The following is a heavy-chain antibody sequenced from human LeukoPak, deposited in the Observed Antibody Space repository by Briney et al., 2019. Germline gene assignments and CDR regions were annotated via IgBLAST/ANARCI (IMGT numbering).Heavy chain of an antibody. J-gene: IGHJ6*02. Sequence: SGGSLRLSCAASGFTFSSCAMSWVRQAPGKGLEWVSAISGSGGSTYYADSVKGRFTISRDNSKNTLYLQMNSLRAEDTAVYYCAKKSSGYYYYGMDVWGQGTTVTVSS. CDR2: ISGSGGST. CDR3: AKKSSGYYYYGMDV. V-gene: IGHV3-23*01. CDR1: GFTFSSCA.